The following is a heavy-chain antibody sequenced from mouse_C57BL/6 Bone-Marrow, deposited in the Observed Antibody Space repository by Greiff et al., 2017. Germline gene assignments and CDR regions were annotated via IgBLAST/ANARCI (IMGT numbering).Heavy chain of an antibody. CDR3: ARHEGRPYYYGSDYAMDY. D-gene: IGHD1-1*01. V-gene: IGHV1-62-2*01. J-gene: IGHJ4*01. Sequence: QVQLKQSGAELVKPGASVKLSCKASGYTFTEYTIHWVKQRSGQGLEWIGWFYPGSGSIKYNEKFKDKATLTADKSSSTVYMELSRLTSEDSAVYFCARHEGRPYYYGSDYAMDYWGQGTSVTVSS. CDR1: GYTFTEYT. CDR2: FYPGSGSI.